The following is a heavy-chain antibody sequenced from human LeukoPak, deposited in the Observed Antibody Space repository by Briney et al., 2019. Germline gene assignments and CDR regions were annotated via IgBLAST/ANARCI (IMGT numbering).Heavy chain of an antibody. V-gene: IGHV3-13*01. CDR2: IGTAGDT. CDR1: GFTFSSYD. Sequence: GGSLRLSCAASGFTFSSYDMHWVRHATGKGLEWVSAIGTAGDTYYPGSVKGRFTISRENAKNSLYLQMNSLRAGDTAVYYCARDPTQWLRYGYFDYWGQGILVTVSS. CDR3: ARDPTQWLRYGYFDY. J-gene: IGHJ4*02. D-gene: IGHD5-12*01.